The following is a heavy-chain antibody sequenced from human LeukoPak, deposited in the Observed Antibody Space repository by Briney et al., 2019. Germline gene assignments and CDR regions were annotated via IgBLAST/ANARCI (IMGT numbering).Heavy chain of an antibody. D-gene: IGHD6-13*01. V-gene: IGHV3-21*01. J-gene: IGHJ6*03. CDR3: ATPIAAAGPVWYYMDV. Sequence: PGGSLRLSCAASGFTFSSYSMNWVRQAPGKGLEWVSSISSSSSYIYYADSVRGRFTISRDNAKNSLYLRMNSLRAEDTAVYYCATPIAAAGPVWYYMDVWGKGTTVTASS. CDR1: GFTFSSYS. CDR2: ISSSSSYI.